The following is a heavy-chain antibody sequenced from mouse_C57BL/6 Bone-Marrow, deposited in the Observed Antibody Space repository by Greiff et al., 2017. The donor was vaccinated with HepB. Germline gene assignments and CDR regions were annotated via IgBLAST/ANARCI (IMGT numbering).Heavy chain of an antibody. CDR2: ISYDGSN. D-gene: IGHD2-4*01. Sequence: EVKLQESGPGLVKPSQSLSLTCSVTGYSITSGYYWNWIRQFPGNKLEWMGYISYDGSNNYNPSLKNRISITRDTSKNQFFLKLNSVTTEDTATYYCARGDYDYDRGGFAYWGQGTLVTVSA. J-gene: IGHJ3*01. V-gene: IGHV3-6*01. CDR3: ARGDYDYDRGGFAY. CDR1: GYSITSGYY.